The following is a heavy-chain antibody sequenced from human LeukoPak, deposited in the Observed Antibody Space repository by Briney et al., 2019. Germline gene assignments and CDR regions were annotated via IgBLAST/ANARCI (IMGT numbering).Heavy chain of an antibody. J-gene: IGHJ6*03. CDR1: GYTFTSYD. V-gene: IGHV1-8*01. D-gene: IGHD6-19*01. CDR3: ARAGYSSGRRINYYYYYYMDV. CDR2: MNPNSGNT. Sequence: ASVKVSCKASGYTFTSYDINWVRQATGQGLEWMGWMNPNSGNTGYAQKFQGRVTMTRNTSISTAYMELSSLRSEDTAVYYCARAGYSSGRRINYYYYYYMDVWGKGTTVTISS.